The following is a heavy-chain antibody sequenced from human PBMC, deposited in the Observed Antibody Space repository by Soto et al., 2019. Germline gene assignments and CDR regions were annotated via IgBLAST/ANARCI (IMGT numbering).Heavy chain of an antibody. CDR1: GGSFSGYY. CDR3: ARARGYSYGYHYYYYGMDV. J-gene: IGHJ6*02. D-gene: IGHD5-18*01. V-gene: IGHV4-34*01. Sequence: QVQLQQWGAGLLKPSETLSLTCAVYGGSFSGYYWSWIRQPPGKGLGWIGEINHSGSTNYNPSLKSRVTISVDTSKNQFSLKLSSVTAADTAVYYCARARGYSYGYHYYYYGMDVWGQGTTVTVSS. CDR2: INHSGST.